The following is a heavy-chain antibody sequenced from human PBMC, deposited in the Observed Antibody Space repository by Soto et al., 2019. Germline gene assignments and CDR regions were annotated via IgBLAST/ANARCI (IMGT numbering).Heavy chain of an antibody. J-gene: IGHJ5*02. D-gene: IGHD6-19*01. CDR1: GFSLRTIGLG. Sequence: SGPTLVNPTQTLTLTCIFSGFSLRTIGLGVGWIRQPPGKALEWLGFIYWNDDKRYSPSLKSRLTITKDTSKNQVVLTMTNMDPVDTATYYCAKSGSSGWYGWFDHWGQGTLVTVS. CDR2: IYWNDDK. V-gene: IGHV2-5*01. CDR3: AKSGSSGWYGWFDH.